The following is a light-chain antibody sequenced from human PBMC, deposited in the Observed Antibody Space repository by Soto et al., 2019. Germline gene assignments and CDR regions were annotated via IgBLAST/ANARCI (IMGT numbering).Light chain of an antibody. CDR1: QGINNW. J-gene: IGKJ5*01. Sequence: DIQMTQSPSSVSASVGDRVTITCRASQGINNWLAWYQQKPGKAPKLLIYAASNLQSGVPPRFSGSGSGTDFTLTISSLQPEDFATYFCQQANSFPITFGQGTRLAIK. CDR2: AAS. CDR3: QQANSFPIT. V-gene: IGKV1D-12*01.